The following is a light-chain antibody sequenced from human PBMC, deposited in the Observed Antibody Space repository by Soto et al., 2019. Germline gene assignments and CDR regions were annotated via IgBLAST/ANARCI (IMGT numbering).Light chain of an antibody. V-gene: IGLV6-57*03. J-gene: IGLJ3*02. CDR1: SGSIASNY. CDR3: QSYDSSSLWV. Sequence: NFMLTQPHSVSESPGKTVTISCTRSSGSIASNYVHWYQQRPGSAPTTVIYDDNQSRSGVPDRFSGSIDSSSNSASLTISGLKTEDEADYYCQSYDSSSLWVFGGGTKLTVL. CDR2: DDN.